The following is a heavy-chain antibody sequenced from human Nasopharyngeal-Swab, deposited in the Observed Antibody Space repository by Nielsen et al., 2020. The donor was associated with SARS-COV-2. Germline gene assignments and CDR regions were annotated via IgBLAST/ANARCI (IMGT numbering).Heavy chain of an antibody. J-gene: IGHJ4*02. CDR3: AADFDLYSSSWLRDY. D-gene: IGHD6-13*01. Sequence: ASVKVSCKASGYTFTSYGISWVRQAPGQGLEWMGWISAYNGNTNYAQKFQGRVTITRDMSTSTAYMELSSLRSEDTAVYYCAADFDLYSSSWLRDYWGQGTLVTVSS. V-gene: IGHV1-18*01. CDR2: ISAYNGNT. CDR1: GYTFTSYG.